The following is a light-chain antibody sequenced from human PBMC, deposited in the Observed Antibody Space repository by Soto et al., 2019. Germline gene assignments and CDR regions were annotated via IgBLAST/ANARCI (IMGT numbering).Light chain of an antibody. CDR2: KDN. CDR1: GGSIASNH. V-gene: IGLV6-57*04. Sequence: NFMLTQPHSVSESPGKTVTISCTRSGGSIASNHVQWYQQRPGSAPTTVIYKDNQRPSGVPDRFSGSIDSSSNSASLTISGLKTEDEADYYCQSYDGNNVLFGGGTKLTVL. J-gene: IGLJ2*01. CDR3: QSYDGNNVL.